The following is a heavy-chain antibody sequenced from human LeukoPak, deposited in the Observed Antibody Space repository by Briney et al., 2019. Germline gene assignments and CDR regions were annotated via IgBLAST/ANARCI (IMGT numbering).Heavy chain of an antibody. J-gene: IGHJ4*02. Sequence: GGSLRLSCAASGFTFGDYAMSWVRQAPGKGLEWVSYISGSGGTTYYADSVKGRFTISRDNSKNTLFLQINSLRAEDTAVYYCAKASGYSSGWCDYWGQGTLVTVSS. CDR1: GFTFGDYA. CDR2: ISGSGGTT. V-gene: IGHV3-23*01. CDR3: AKASGYSSGWCDY. D-gene: IGHD6-19*01.